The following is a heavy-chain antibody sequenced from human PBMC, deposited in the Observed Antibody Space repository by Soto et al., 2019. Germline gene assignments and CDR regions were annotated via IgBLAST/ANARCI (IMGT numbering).Heavy chain of an antibody. CDR3: AKVKSLAGQE. J-gene: IGHJ4*02. D-gene: IGHD6-6*01. CDR2: IKQDGSDK. CDR1: GFTFSSYW. V-gene: IGHV3-7*05. Sequence: EVQLVESGGGLVQPGGSLRLTCAASGFTFSSYWMSWVRQAPGKGLEWVANIKQDGSDKYCVDSVKGRFTISRDNAKNSLYLQMTSLTAEDTAVYYCAKVKSLAGQEWGQGTLVTVSS.